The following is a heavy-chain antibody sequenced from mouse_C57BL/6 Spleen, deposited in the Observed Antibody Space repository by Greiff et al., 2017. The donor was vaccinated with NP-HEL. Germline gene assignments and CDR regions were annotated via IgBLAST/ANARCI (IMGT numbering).Heavy chain of an antibody. CDR1: GFNIKDYY. CDR2: FDPEDGDT. CDR3: TAYYGPDPWFGY. V-gene: IGHV14-1*01. J-gene: IGHJ3*01. D-gene: IGHD2-10*01. Sequence: VQLQQSGAELVRPGASVKLSCTASGFNIKDYYMHWVKQRPEQGLEWIGRFDPEDGDTEYAPKFQGKATMTADTPSNTAYLQRSSLTSEDTAVYYGTAYYGPDPWFGYWGQGTLVTVST.